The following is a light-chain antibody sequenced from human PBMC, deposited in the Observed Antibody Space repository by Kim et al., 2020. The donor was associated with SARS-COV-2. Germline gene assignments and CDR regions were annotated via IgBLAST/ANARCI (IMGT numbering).Light chain of an antibody. V-gene: IGLV2-14*01. J-gene: IGLJ1*01. CDR3: SSYIRGSTNYV. CDR2: EVD. Sequence: QSITISCTGTSSDVGGYKYVSWYQQHPGKAHKLVIYEVDNRPSGVSIRFSGSKSGNTASLTISGLQAEDEADYYCSSYIRGSTNYVFGTGTQLTVL. CDR1: SSDVGGYKY.